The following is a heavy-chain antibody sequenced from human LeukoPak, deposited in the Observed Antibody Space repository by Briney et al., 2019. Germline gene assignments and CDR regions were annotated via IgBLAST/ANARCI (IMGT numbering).Heavy chain of an antibody. CDR3: ARVYCSSTSCYNWFDP. V-gene: IGHV4-34*01. D-gene: IGHD2-2*01. CDR1: GGSFSGYY. Sequence: PSETLSLTCAVYGGSFSGYYWSWIRQPPGKGLEWIGEINHSGGTNYNPSLKSRVTISVDTSKNQFSLKLSSVTAADTAVYYCARVYCSSTSCYNWFDPWGQGTLVTVSS. J-gene: IGHJ5*02. CDR2: INHSGGT.